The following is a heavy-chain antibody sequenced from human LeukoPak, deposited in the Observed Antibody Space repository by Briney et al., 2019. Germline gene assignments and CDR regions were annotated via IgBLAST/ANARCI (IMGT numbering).Heavy chain of an antibody. CDR1: GFTLSDVC. D-gene: IGHD1-26*01. V-gene: IGHV3-15*01. CDR3: ATGGEQIMVGRTVYYYFYLEV. Sequence: GGSLRLSCAPSGFTLSDVCTHWVRQAPGKGPEWVGHIKSKADGGTTEYGAPVKGRFTISRDDSKNTLYLHMRSLKTEDTAAYYCATGGEQIMVGRTVYYYFYLEVWGKGTAVIVSS. CDR2: IKSKADGGTT. J-gene: IGHJ6*03.